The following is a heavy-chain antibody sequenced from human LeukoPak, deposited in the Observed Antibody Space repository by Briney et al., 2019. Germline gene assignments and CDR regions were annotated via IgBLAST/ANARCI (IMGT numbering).Heavy chain of an antibody. D-gene: IGHD4-17*01. J-gene: IGHJ4*02. CDR2: ISYDGSNK. Sequence: PGRSLRLSCAASGFTFSSYGMHWVRQAPGKGLEWVAVISYDGSNKYYADSVKGRFTISRDNSKNTLYLQMNSLRAEDTAVYCCAKLTVTGPRIIDYWGQGTLVTVSS. V-gene: IGHV3-30*18. CDR1: GFTFSSYG. CDR3: AKLTVTGPRIIDY.